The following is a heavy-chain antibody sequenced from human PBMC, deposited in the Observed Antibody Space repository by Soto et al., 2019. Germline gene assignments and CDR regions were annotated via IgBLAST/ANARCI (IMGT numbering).Heavy chain of an antibody. CDR2: IYYSGST. D-gene: IGHD6-13*01. Sequence: QVQLQESGPGLVKPSETLSLTSTVSGGSVSSGSYYWSWIRQPPGKGLECIGYIYYSGSTNYNPSLKSRVTISVDTSKNQFSLKLSSVTAADTAVYYCARVSSSWGLVNYFDYWGQGTLVTVSS. CDR1: GGSVSSGSYY. J-gene: IGHJ4*02. CDR3: ARVSSSWGLVNYFDY. V-gene: IGHV4-61*01.